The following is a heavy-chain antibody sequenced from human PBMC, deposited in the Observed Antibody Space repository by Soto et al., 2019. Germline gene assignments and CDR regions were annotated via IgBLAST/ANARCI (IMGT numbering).Heavy chain of an antibody. Sequence: GGSLRLSCAASGFTFSSYAMSWVRQAPGKGLEWVSTISGSGASIYYADSVKGRFTISRDNSKNTLYLHMNSLRAENTALYYCARVWGRTVTTRNYFYSIDVWGRGTTVTVSS. CDR2: ISGSGASI. V-gene: IGHV3-23*01. J-gene: IGHJ6*02. CDR3: ARVWGRTVTTRNYFYSIDV. D-gene: IGHD4-17*01. CDR1: GFTFSSYA.